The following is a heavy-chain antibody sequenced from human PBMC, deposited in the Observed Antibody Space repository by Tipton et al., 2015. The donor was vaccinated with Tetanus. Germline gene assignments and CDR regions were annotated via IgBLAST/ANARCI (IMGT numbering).Heavy chain of an antibody. Sequence: LRLSCTVSGGSFRSGDHYWSWIRQPPGKGLEWIGHIFHSGSTNYNPSLKSRVTMSIDTSERQFSLKLTSVTSADTAVYYCAKVVGWGDYFDSWGQGILVTVSS. J-gene: IGHJ4*02. CDR2: IFHSGST. V-gene: IGHV4-61*08. CDR1: GGSFRSGDHY. D-gene: IGHD1-26*01. CDR3: AKVVGWGDYFDS.